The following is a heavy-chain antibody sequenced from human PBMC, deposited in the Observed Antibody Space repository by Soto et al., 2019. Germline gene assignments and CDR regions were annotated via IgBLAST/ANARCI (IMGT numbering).Heavy chain of an antibody. D-gene: IGHD3-10*01. CDR1: GFTFSSYG. V-gene: IGHV3-23*01. CDR2: ISGSGGGT. J-gene: IGHJ3*02. Sequence: LRLSCAASGFTFSSYGMHWVRQAPGKGLEWVSTISGSGGGTYYADSVKGRFTISRDNSQKTLYLQMNSLRAEDTAVYYCARAELLWFGEFGAFDIWGQGTMVTVSS. CDR3: ARAELLWFGEFGAFDI.